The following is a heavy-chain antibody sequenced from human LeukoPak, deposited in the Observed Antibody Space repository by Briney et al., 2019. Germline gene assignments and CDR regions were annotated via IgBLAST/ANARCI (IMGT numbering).Heavy chain of an antibody. J-gene: IGHJ4*02. CDR2: ISGSGGST. D-gene: IGHD3-10*01. CDR3: AKDGVSYSLVRGGYYFDY. V-gene: IGHV3-23*01. Sequence: GGSLRLSCAASGFTFSNAWMSWVRQAPGKGLEWVSAISGSGGSTYYADSVKGRFTISRDNSKNTLYLQMNSLRAEDTAVYYCAKDGVSYSLVRGGYYFDYWGQGTLVTVSS. CDR1: GFTFSNAW.